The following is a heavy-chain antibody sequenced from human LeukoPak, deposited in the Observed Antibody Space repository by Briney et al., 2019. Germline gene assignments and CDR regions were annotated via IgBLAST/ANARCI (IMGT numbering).Heavy chain of an antibody. CDR3: ARGTPSSWDTATVDY. Sequence: GGSLRLSCAASGFTFSSYAMHWVRQAPGKELEWVAVISYDGSNKYYADSVKGRFTISRDNSKNTLYLQMNSLRAEDTAVYYCARGTPSSWDTATVDYWGQGTLVTVSS. J-gene: IGHJ4*02. D-gene: IGHD5-18*01. V-gene: IGHV3-30-3*01. CDR1: GFTFSSYA. CDR2: ISYDGSNK.